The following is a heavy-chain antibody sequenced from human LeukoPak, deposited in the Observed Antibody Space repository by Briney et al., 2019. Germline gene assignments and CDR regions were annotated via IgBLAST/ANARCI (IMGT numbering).Heavy chain of an antibody. CDR2: IYTSGST. D-gene: IGHD2-15*01. CDR3: ARQYCSGGSCYSFWFDP. Sequence: SETLSLTCTVSGGSISSYYWSWIRQPAGKGLEWIGRIYTSGSTNYNPSLKSRVTMSVDTSKNQFSLKLSSVTAADAAVYYCARQYCSGGSCYSFWFDPWGQGTLVTVSS. J-gene: IGHJ5*02. CDR1: GGSISSYY. V-gene: IGHV4-4*07.